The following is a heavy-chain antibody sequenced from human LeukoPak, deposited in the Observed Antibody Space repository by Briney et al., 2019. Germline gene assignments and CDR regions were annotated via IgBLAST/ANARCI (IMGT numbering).Heavy chain of an antibody. CDR1: GFTFSNYG. J-gene: IGHJ4*02. CDR2: ISFDGSNK. V-gene: IGHV3-30*19. Sequence: GGSLRLSCAGSGFTFSNYGMHWVRQAPGRGLKWVAVISFDGSNKYCADSVKGRFTISRDNSKNTLYLQMNSLRAEDTAVYYCARDEGYYFDYWGQGTLVTVSS. CDR3: ARDEGYYFDY.